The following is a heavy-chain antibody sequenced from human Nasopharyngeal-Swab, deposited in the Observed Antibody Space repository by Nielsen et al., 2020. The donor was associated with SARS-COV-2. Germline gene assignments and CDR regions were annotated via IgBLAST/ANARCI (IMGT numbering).Heavy chain of an antibody. Sequence: GESLKISCAASGFTFSSYAMSWVRQAPGKGLEWVSIISGSGDTTYYADSVKDRFTISRDNSKNTLYLQMNSLRAEDTAVYYCAKDNPAEVDYWGQGTLVTVSS. CDR1: GFTFSSYA. CDR3: AKDNPAEVDY. CDR2: ISGSGDTT. V-gene: IGHV3-23*01. D-gene: IGHD1-14*01. J-gene: IGHJ4*02.